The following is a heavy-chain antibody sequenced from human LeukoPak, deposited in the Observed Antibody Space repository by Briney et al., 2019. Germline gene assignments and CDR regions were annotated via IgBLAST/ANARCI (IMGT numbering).Heavy chain of an antibody. CDR3: AKAPVWNYYYGLDV. Sequence: PGGSLRLSCAASGLTASHNVNNAMSWVRHAPGKGLEWVSGITTSGGTYYADSVKGRFTISRENSNNTLYLHMDSLRAEDTAVYYCAKAPVWNYYYGLDVWGQGTTVTVSS. CDR1: GLTASHNVNNA. V-gene: IGHV3-23*01. CDR2: ITTSGGT. J-gene: IGHJ6*02. D-gene: IGHD2-21*01.